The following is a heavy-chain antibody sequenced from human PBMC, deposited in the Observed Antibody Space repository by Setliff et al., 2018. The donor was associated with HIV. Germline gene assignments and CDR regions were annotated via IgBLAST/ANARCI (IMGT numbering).Heavy chain of an antibody. CDR3: SRRLFGAVAGTYGMDV. V-gene: IGHV4-34*01. Sequence: PSETLSLTCAVYGGSFSGYYWNWIRQPPGKGLEWIGEINHSGSTNYNPSLKSRVTISVDTSKNQFSLKLSSVTAADTAVYYCSRRLFGAVAGTYGMDVWGQGTTVTVSS. J-gene: IGHJ6*02. CDR1: GGSFSGYY. D-gene: IGHD6-19*01. CDR2: INHSGST.